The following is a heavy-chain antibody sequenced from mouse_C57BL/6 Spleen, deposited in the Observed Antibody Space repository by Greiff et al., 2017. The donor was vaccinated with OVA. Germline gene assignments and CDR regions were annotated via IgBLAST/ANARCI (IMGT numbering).Heavy chain of an antibody. V-gene: IGHV1-15*01. D-gene: IGHD1-1*01. CDR2: IDPETGGT. CDR3: TRWTTVVGTY. J-gene: IGHJ2*01. Sequence: QVQLQQSGAELVRPGASVTLSCKASGYTFTDYEMHWVKQTPVHGLEWIGAIDPETGGTAYNQKFKGKAILTADKSSSTSYMELRSLTSEDSAVYYGTRWTTVVGTYWGQGTTLTVSS. CDR1: GYTFTDYE.